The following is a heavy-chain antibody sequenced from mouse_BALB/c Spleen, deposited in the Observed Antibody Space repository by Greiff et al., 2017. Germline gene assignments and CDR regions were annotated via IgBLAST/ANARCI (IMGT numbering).Heavy chain of an antibody. CDR2: ISYSGST. V-gene: IGHV3-2*02. Sequence: EVKLMESGPGLVKPSQSLSLTCTVTGYSITSDYAWNWIRQFPGNKLEWMGYISYSGSTSYNPSLKSRISITRDTSKNQFFLQLNSVTTEDTATYYCARGEELLRLRGYYYAMDYWGQGTSVTVSS. CDR1: GYSITSDYA. J-gene: IGHJ4*01. CDR3: ARGEELLRLRGYYYAMDY. D-gene: IGHD1-2*01.